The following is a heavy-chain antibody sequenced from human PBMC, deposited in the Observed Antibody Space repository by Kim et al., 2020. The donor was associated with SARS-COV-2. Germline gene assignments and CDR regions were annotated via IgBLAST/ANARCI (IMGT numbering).Heavy chain of an antibody. V-gene: IGHV3-23*01. CDR3: AKGSGIVVVPAATFDY. D-gene: IGHD2-2*01. Sequence: SGKGRFTISRDNSKNTLYLQMNSLRAEDTAVYYCAKGSGIVVVPAATFDYWGQGTLVTVSS. J-gene: IGHJ4*02.